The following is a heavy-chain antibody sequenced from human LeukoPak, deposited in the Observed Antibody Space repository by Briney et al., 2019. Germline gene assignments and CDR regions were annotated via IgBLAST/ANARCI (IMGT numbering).Heavy chain of an antibody. V-gene: IGHV3-21*01. CDR3: ARDGHGVTMVRGVIKAGGAFDI. CDR2: ISSSSSYI. J-gene: IGHJ3*02. Sequence: GGSLRLSCAASGFTFSSYSMNWVSQAPGKGLEWVSSISSSSSYIYYADSVKGRFTISRDNAKNSLYVQMNSLRAEDTRVYYCARDGHGVTMVRGVIKAGGAFDIWGRGKMVTVSS. D-gene: IGHD3-10*01. CDR1: GFTFSSYS.